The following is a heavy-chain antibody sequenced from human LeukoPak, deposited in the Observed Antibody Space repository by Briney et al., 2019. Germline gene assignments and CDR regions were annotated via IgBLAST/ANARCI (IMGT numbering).Heavy chain of an antibody. CDR3: ATERPEYSSPYLYYYMDV. Sequence: ASVKVSCKASGYTFTIYDINWVRRAPGQGLEWMGWISVYNGNTNYAQELQGRVTMTEDTSTDTAYMELSSLRSEDTAVYYCATERPEYSSPYLYYYMDVWGKGTTVTVSS. CDR2: ISVYNGNT. J-gene: IGHJ6*03. V-gene: IGHV1-18*01. CDR1: GYTFTIYD. D-gene: IGHD6-13*01.